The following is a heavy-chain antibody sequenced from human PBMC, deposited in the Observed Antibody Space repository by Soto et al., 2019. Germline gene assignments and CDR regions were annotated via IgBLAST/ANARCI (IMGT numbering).Heavy chain of an antibody. CDR3: VRDPHNYGVPARGMDV. D-gene: IGHD4-17*01. J-gene: IGHJ6*02. CDR1: GGSVSSGTHY. V-gene: IGHV4-61*01. Sequence: PSETLSLTCTVSGGSVSSGTHYWSWIRQPPGKRLEWIGYIYYRGTTTYNPSLESRVTISVDTSKNQFPLKLSSLTAADTAVYYCVRDPHNYGVPARGMDVWGQGTTVTVSS. CDR2: IYYRGTT.